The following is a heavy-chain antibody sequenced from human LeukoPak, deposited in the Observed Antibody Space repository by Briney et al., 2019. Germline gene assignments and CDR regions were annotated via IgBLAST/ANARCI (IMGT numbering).Heavy chain of an antibody. CDR3: AREGLGCSSTSCWGY. Sequence: SVKVSCKASGGTFSSYAISWVRQAPGQGLEWMGGIIPIFGTANYAQKFQGRVTITADESTSTAYMELSSPRSEDTAVYYCAREGLGCSSTSCWGYWGQGTLVTVSS. D-gene: IGHD2-2*01. V-gene: IGHV1-69*13. J-gene: IGHJ4*02. CDR1: GGTFSSYA. CDR2: IIPIFGTA.